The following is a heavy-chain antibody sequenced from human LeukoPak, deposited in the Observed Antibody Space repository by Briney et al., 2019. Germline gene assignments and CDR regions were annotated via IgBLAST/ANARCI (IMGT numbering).Heavy chain of an antibody. CDR3: ARVAPHYYDSSGYPDY. J-gene: IGHJ4*02. CDR2: ISAYNGNT. Sequence: ASVKVSCKASGYTFTSYGISWVRQAPGQGLEWMGWISAYNGNTNYAQKLQGRVTMTTDTSTSTAYMELRSLRSDDTAVYYCARVAPHYYDSSGYPDYWGQGTLVTVSS. V-gene: IGHV1-18*01. D-gene: IGHD3-22*01. CDR1: GYTFTSYG.